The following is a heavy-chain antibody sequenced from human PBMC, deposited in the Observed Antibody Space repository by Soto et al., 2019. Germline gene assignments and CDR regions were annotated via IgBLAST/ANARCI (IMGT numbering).Heavy chain of an antibody. CDR3: AKATSSWGGDALHI. CDR1: GFTFSSYA. Sequence: EVQLLESGGGLVQPGGSLRLSCAASGFTFSSYAMSWVCQAPGKGLEWVSVISGSAGSTYDADSVKGRFTISRDNSKNRLYLQMNSLRAEDTAVYYCAKATSSWGGDALHIWGQGTMVTVS. J-gene: IGHJ3*02. D-gene: IGHD6-13*01. CDR2: ISGSAGST. V-gene: IGHV3-23*01.